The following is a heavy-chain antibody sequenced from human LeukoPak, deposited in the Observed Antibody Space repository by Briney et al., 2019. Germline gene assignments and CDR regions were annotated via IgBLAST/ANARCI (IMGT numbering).Heavy chain of an antibody. D-gene: IGHD2-15*01. CDR2: INPNSGGT. CDR3: ARDSGGGGNWFDP. CDR1: GYTFTGYY. V-gene: IGHV1-2*04. Sequence: ASVKVSCKASGYTFTGYYMHWVRQAPGQGLKWMGWINPNSGGTNYAQKFQGWVTMTRDTSISTAYMELSRLGSDDTAVHYCARDSGGGGNWFDPWGQGTLVTVSS. J-gene: IGHJ5*02.